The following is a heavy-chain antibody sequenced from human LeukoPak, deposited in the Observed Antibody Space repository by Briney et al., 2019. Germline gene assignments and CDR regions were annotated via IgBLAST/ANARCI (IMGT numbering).Heavy chain of an antibody. CDR3: VRYYGGYRSFDY. Sequence: GGSPRLSCAASGFAFTSYTINWVRQAPGKGLEYVSAISSNGGSAYYADSVKGRFTISRDNSKNTLYLQMSSLRAEDTAVYYCVRYYGGYRSFDYWGQGTLVTVSS. J-gene: IGHJ4*02. CDR2: ISSNGGSA. V-gene: IGHV3-64D*06. D-gene: IGHD5-12*01. CDR1: GFAFTSYT.